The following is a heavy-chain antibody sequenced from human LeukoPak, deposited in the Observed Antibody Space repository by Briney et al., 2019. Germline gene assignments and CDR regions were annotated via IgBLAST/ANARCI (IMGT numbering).Heavy chain of an antibody. D-gene: IGHD2-21*01. J-gene: IGHJ4*02. V-gene: IGHV3-33*01. CDR2: IWYDGAKK. CDR3: ASRPSSLVVGPLDY. CDR1: GFTFRDHG. Sequence: PGGSLRLSCAASGFTFRDHGMHWVRQAPGKGLEWVAVIWYDGAKKYYADSVKGRFTISRDNSENKVYLQMNSLRAEDTAVYYCASRPSSLVVGPLDYWGRGTLVTVSS.